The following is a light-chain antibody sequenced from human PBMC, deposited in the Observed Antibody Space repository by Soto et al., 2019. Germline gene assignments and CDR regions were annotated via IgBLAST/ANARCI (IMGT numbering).Light chain of an antibody. CDR2: DAS. V-gene: IGKV1-33*01. CDR3: QQANSLPVT. CDR1: QDITNY. Sequence: DIQMTQSPSSLSASVGDRVTITCQASQDITNYLNWYQQKSGKAPKLLIYDASNLETGVPSRFSGSGYGTDFTLTISSLQPEDFATYFCQQANSLPVTFGPGTKVDIK. J-gene: IGKJ3*01.